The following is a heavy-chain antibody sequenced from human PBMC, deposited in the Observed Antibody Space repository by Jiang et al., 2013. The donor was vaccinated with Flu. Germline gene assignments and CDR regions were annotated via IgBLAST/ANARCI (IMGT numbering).Heavy chain of an antibody. CDR2: ISDRGATT. J-gene: IGHJ4*02. V-gene: IGHV3-23*04. Sequence: VQLVESGGGLVQPGESLRLACSASGFTFSRYPMHWVRQAPGKGLEWVSVISDRGATTYYADSVKGRFTISRDNSKNTVYLQMNSLRAEDTAVYFCANLGLHEYNDYDYARIYWGQGTLVTVSS. CDR3: ANLGLHEYNDYDYARIY. CDR1: GFTFSRYP. D-gene: IGHD5-12*01.